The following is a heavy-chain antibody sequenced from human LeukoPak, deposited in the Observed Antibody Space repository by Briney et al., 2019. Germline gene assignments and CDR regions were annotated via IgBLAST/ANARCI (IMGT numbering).Heavy chain of an antibody. D-gene: IGHD5-12*01. CDR3: EIYTGYDSF. Sequence: GGSLRLSCAASGFTFSSYWMSWVPQAPGKGLEWVANIKQDGSEKYYVDSVKGRFTISRDNAKNSPYLQMNSLRAEDTAVYYCEIYTGYDSFWGQGTLVTVSS. CDR1: GFTFSSYW. J-gene: IGHJ4*02. V-gene: IGHV3-7*01. CDR2: IKQDGSEK.